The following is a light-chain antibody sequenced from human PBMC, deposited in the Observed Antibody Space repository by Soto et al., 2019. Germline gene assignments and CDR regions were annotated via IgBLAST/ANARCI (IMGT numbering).Light chain of an antibody. V-gene: IGLV1-44*01. Sequence: QAVVTQPPSASGTPGQRVTISCSGSSSNIGTNAVNWCQQLPGTAPRLLIYSNDQRPPGVPDRFSGSKSGTSASLGISGLQVEDEAEYFCGSFTTSRIWVFGGGTKLTVL. J-gene: IGLJ3*02. CDR2: SND. CDR3: GSFTTSRIWV. CDR1: SSNIGTNA.